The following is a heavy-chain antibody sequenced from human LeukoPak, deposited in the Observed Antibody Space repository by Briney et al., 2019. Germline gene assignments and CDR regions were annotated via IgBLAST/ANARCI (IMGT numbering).Heavy chain of an antibody. J-gene: IGHJ4*02. V-gene: IGHV4-59*08. Sequence: SETMSLTSTVSGGSISSYYWSWIRQPPGKGLEWIGYIYYSGSTNYNPSLKSRVTISVDTSKNQFSLKLSSVTAADTAVYYCARQRSGSSKGGYFDYWGQGTLVTVSS. CDR2: IYYSGST. D-gene: IGHD1-26*01. CDR3: ARQRSGSSKGGYFDY. CDR1: GGSISSYY.